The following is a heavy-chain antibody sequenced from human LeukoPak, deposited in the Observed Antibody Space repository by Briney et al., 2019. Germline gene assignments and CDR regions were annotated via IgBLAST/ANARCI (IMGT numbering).Heavy chain of an antibody. CDR2: INPNSGGT. V-gene: IGHV1-2*02. CDR1: GYTFTDYY. D-gene: IGHD3-10*01. CDR3: ASQFYASETYYAYFDY. J-gene: IGHJ4*02. Sequence: ASVKVSCKVSGYTFTDYYMHWVRQAPGQGLEWMGWINPNSGGTNYAQKFQGRVTMSRDTSINTVYVELSSLRSDDTAVFYCASQFYASETYYAYFDYWGRGTLVTVSS.